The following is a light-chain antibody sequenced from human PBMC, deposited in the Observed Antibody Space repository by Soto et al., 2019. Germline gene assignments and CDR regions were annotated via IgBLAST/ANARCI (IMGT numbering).Light chain of an antibody. Sequence: LTQPASVSGSPGQSITISCTGTSSDVGGYNYVSWYQQHPGKAPKLMIYEVSNRPSGVSNRFSGSKSGNTASLTISGLQAEDEADYYCGSCTSSSPYVFGTGTKVTVL. J-gene: IGLJ1*01. CDR3: GSCTSSSPYV. CDR2: EVS. V-gene: IGLV2-14*01. CDR1: SSDVGGYNY.